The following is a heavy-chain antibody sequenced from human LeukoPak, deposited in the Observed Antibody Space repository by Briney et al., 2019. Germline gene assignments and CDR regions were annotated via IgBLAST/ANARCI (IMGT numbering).Heavy chain of an antibody. CDR2: IKPDGGEK. J-gene: IGHJ4*02. D-gene: IGHD5-24*01. V-gene: IGHV3-7*01. Sequence: GGSLRLSCAASGFTFSSYMMTWVRRAPGKGLEWVANIKPDGGEKFYVDSVKGRFTISRDNSKNTLYLQMNSLRAEDTAVYYCAKDAEMATMYFDYWGQGTLVTVSS. CDR1: GFTFSSYM. CDR3: AKDAEMATMYFDY.